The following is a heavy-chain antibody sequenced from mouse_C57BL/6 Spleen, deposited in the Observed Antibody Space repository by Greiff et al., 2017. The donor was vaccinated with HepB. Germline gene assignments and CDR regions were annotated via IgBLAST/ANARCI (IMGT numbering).Heavy chain of an antibody. Sequence: EVKLVESGGGLVKPGGSLKLSCAASGFTFSDYGMHWVRQAPGKGLEWVAYISSGSSTIYYADTVKGRSTITRDNAKNTVYLQMTSLRSEDTAMYYCARTPYGSTWYFNVWGTGITVTVSS. J-gene: IGHJ1*03. CDR2: ISSGSSTI. CDR3: ARTPYGSTWYFNV. D-gene: IGHD1-1*01. V-gene: IGHV5-17*01. CDR1: GFTFSDYG.